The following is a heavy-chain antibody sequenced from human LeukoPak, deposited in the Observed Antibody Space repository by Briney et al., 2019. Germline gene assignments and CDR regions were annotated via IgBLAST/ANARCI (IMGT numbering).Heavy chain of an antibody. D-gene: IGHD6-13*01. J-gene: IGHJ5*02. CDR2: INHSGST. Sequence: SETLSLTCAVYGGSFSGYYWSWIRQPPGKGLEWIGEINHSGSTNYYPSLKSRVTISVDTSKNQFSLKLSSVTAADTAVYYCARGLIAAAAPNWFDPWGQGTLVTVSS. V-gene: IGHV4-34*01. CDR3: ARGLIAAAAPNWFDP. CDR1: GGSFSGYY.